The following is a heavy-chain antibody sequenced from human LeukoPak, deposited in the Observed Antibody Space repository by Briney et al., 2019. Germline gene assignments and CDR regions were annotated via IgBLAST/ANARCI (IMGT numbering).Heavy chain of an antibody. Sequence: GGSLRLSCAASGFTFTTYGMHWVRQAPGKGLEWVAVIWFDGNNKFYADSVKGRFTVSRDNSKNTLYLHMNSPRGEDTAVYYCAKAARLGPSHFDYWGRGTLVTVSS. J-gene: IGHJ4*02. V-gene: IGHV3-33*06. D-gene: IGHD6-25*01. CDR2: IWFDGNNK. CDR3: AKAARLGPSHFDY. CDR1: GFTFTTYG.